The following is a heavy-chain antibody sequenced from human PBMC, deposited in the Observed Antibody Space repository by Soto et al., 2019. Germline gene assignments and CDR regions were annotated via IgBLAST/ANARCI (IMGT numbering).Heavy chain of an antibody. V-gene: IGHV3-21*01. CDR2: ISSSSSYI. J-gene: IGHJ4*02. CDR3: ARGFSSSWFLFDY. Sequence: EVQLVESGGGLVQPGGSLRLSCAASGFTFSSYSMNWVRQAPGKGLEWVSSISSSSSYIYYADSVKGRFTISRDNAKNSLYLQMNSLRAEDTAVYYCARGFSSSWFLFDYWGQGTLVTVSS. D-gene: IGHD6-13*01. CDR1: GFTFSSYS.